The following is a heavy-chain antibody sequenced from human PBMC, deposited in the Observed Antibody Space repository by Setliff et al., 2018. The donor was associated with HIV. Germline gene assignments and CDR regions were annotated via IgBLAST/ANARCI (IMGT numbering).Heavy chain of an antibody. CDR3: AMIPYYYYYAMDV. V-gene: IGHV3-20*04. J-gene: IGHJ6*02. D-gene: IGHD2-2*02. CDR1: GFTFDDYG. CDR2: INWNGGST. Sequence: GSLRLSCAASGFTFDDYGMRWVRQAPGKGLEWVSGINWNGGSTGYADSVKGRFTISRDNAKNSLYLQMNSLRAEDSAVYYCAMIPYYYYYAMDVWGQGTTVTVSS.